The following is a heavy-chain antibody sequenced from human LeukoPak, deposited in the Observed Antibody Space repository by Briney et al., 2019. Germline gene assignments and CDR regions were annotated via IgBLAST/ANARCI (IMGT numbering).Heavy chain of an antibody. CDR1: GGSISSYY. CDR3: ARDRLGYCSSTSCRWFDP. D-gene: IGHD2-2*01. V-gene: IGHV4-59*12. J-gene: IGHJ5*02. Sequence: PSETLSLTCTVSGGSISSYYWSWIRQPPGKGLEWIAYISDIGSINYNPSLKSRVTISLDTSKNQFSLKLSSVTAADTAVYYCARDRLGYCSSTSCRWFDPWGQGTLVTVSS. CDR2: ISDIGSI.